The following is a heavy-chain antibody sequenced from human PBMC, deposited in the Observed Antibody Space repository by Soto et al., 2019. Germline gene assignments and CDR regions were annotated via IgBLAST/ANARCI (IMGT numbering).Heavy chain of an antibody. CDR2: ISAFNGNT. CDR3: ARDRGVAPAVAGNTYYYYYMYV. CDR1: GYSFTNYG. J-gene: IGHJ6*03. Sequence: QDQLVQAGAEVKKPWASVTVSCKASGYSFTNYGVTWVRQAPGQGLEWMGWISAFNGNTHYAQNLQGRVTMTTDASTSTAYMELRSLRSDDTAVYYCARDRGVAPAVAGNTYYYYYMYVWGKGTTVTVSS. V-gene: IGHV1-18*01. D-gene: IGHD6-19*01.